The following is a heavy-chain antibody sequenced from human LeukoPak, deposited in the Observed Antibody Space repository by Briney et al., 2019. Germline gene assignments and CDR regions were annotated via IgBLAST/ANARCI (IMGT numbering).Heavy chain of an antibody. V-gene: IGHV5-51*01. D-gene: IGHD3-22*01. CDR2: INPGDSGT. CDR3: ARLDSSGFYYSNY. Sequence: GESLKISCKGSGNSFTSHWLGWVRQMPGKGLEWMGIINPGDSGTRYSPSLQGQVTISADKSINTAYLQWSSLKASDTAMYYCARLDSSGFYYSNYWGQGTLVTVSS. CDR1: GNSFTSHW. J-gene: IGHJ4*02.